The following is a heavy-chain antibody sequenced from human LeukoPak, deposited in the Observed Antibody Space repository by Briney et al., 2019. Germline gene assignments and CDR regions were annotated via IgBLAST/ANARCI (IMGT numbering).Heavy chain of an antibody. CDR1: GFSFTNSW. V-gene: IGHV3-15*01. CDR2: ITSNADAGTA. CDR3: TYHDSIY. D-gene: IGHD3-22*01. J-gene: IGHJ4*02. Sequence: GGSLRLSCAASGFSFTNSWVSWVRQAPGKGLEWVSHITSNADAGTADYAVSVKGRFTTSRDDSNNTMYLQMNSLKTEETAVYYYTYHDSIYWGQGTLVTVSS.